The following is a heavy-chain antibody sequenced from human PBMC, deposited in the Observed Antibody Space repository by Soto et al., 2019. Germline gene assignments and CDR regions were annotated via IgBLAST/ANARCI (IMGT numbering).Heavy chain of an antibody. D-gene: IGHD5-18*01. J-gene: IGHJ4*02. V-gene: IGHV5-51*03. CDR2: IYPADSDT. CDR1: GDTFSSNC. CDR3: ASQRGYGSGFIDS. Sequence: EVQLVQSGAEVKKPGESLKISCKGSGDTFSSNCIGWVRQLPGKGLEWMGIIYPADSDTRYSPPFEGQVTISADESINTAYLQWSSLKASDTAMYYCASQRGYGSGFIDSWGQGTLVTVSS.